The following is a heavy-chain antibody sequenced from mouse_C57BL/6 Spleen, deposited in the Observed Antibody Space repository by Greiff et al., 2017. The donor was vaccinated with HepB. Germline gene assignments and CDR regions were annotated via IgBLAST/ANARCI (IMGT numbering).Heavy chain of an antibody. CDR2: INPSTGGT. D-gene: IGHD1-1*01. CDR3: ARPYGSSRSYAMDY. Sequence: VQLQQSGPELVKPGASVKISCKASGYSFTGYYMNWVKQSPEKSLEWIGEINPSTGGTTYNQKFKAKATLTVDKSSSTAYMQLKSLTSEDSAVYYCARPYGSSRSYAMDYWGQGTSVTVSS. V-gene: IGHV1-42*01. J-gene: IGHJ4*01. CDR1: GYSFTGYY.